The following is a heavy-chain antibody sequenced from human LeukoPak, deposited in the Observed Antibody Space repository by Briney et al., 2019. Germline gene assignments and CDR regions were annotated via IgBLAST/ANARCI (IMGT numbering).Heavy chain of an antibody. V-gene: IGHV3-23*01. J-gene: IGHJ4*02. Sequence: PGGSLRLSCAASGFTFSSYAMSWVRQAPGKGLEWVSAISGSGGSPNYADYVKGRFTISRDISKNTLYLQMNSLRAEDTAVYYCTRDATYYLRYGYFDYWGQGALVTVSS. CDR1: GFTFSSYA. CDR2: ISGSGGSP. D-gene: IGHD2/OR15-2a*01. CDR3: TRDATYYLRYGYFDY.